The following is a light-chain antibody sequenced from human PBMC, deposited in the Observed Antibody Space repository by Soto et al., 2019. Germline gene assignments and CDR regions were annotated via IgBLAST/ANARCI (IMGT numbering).Light chain of an antibody. V-gene: IGKV3-20*01. Sequence: EIVLTQSPGTLSLSPGERATLSCRASQSVNNNYLAWYQQKPGQAPRLLIYGASSRATGIPDRFSGSGSGTNFTLTISRLEPEDVAVYYCQQYGSSPYTFGQGTKLAIK. CDR1: QSVNNNY. CDR2: GAS. J-gene: IGKJ2*01. CDR3: QQYGSSPYT.